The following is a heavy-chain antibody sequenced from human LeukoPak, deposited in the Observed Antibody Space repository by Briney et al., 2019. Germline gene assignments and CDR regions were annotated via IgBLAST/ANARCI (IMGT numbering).Heavy chain of an antibody. D-gene: IGHD3-3*02. Sequence: PSETLSLTCTVSGGSISSYYWSWIRQPPGKGLEWIGYIYTSGSTNYNPSLKSRVTISVDTSKNQFSLKLSSVTAADTAVYYCARHVWSGYLVRGWFDPWGQGTLVTVSS. J-gene: IGHJ5*02. CDR1: GGSISSYY. CDR3: ARHVWSGYLVRGWFDP. CDR2: IYTSGST. V-gene: IGHV4-4*09.